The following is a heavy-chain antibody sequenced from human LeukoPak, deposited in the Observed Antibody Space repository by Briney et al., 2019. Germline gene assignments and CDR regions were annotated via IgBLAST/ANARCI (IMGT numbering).Heavy chain of an antibody. CDR3: ARGGGYYDRSAKYFIRPPEY. V-gene: IGHV1-8*01. D-gene: IGHD3-22*01. Sequence: GASVKVSCKASGYTFTSYDINWARQATGQGLEWMGWMNPNSGNTGYAQKFQGRVTMTRNTSISTAYMELSSLRSEDTAVYYCARGGGYYDRSAKYFIRPPEYWGQGTLVTVSS. CDR2: MNPNSGNT. CDR1: GYTFTSYD. J-gene: IGHJ4*02.